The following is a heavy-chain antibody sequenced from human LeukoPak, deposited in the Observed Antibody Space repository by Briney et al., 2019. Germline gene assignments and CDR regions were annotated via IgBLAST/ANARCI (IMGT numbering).Heavy chain of an antibody. V-gene: IGHV3-48*02. Sequence: GGPLRLSCAASGLRFSSYGMNWVRQAPGKGLEWASFISSSGTTSYADSVKGRFTISRDNAKNSLYLQMNSLRDEDTAVYYCASGPLGWSDYWGQGALVTVSS. D-gene: IGHD1-26*01. CDR2: ISSSGTT. CDR3: ASGPLGWSDY. J-gene: IGHJ4*02. CDR1: GLRFSSYG.